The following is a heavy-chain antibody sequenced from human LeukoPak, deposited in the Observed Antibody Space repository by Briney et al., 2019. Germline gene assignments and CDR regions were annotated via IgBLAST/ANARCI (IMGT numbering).Heavy chain of an antibody. CDR2: ISYDGSNK. CDR3: ARDSKVGYSYGARGDY. V-gene: IGHV3-30-3*01. CDR1: GFTFSSYA. Sequence: GGSLRLSCAASGFTFSSYAMHWVRQAPGKGLEWVAVISYDGSNKYYADSVKGRFTISRDNSKNTLYLQMNSLRAEDTAVYYCARDSKVGYSYGARGDYWGQGTLVTVSS. J-gene: IGHJ4*02. D-gene: IGHD5-18*01.